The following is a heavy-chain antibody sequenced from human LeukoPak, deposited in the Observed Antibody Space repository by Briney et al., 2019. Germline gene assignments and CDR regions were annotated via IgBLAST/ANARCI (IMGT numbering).Heavy chain of an antibody. Sequence: SVKVSCKASGGTFSRFTISWVRQAPGQGCEWMGGITPIFGTANFAQKFQGRVSITADESTSTAFMELSSLRSEDTAVYYCAREWGLESSGYYYAYWGQGTLVTVSS. CDR3: AREWGLESSGYYYAY. V-gene: IGHV1-69*13. CDR1: GGTFSRFT. D-gene: IGHD3-22*01. CDR2: ITPIFGTA. J-gene: IGHJ4*02.